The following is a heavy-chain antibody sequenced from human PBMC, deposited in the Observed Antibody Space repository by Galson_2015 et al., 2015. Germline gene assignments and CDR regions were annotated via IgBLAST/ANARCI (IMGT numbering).Heavy chain of an antibody. J-gene: IGHJ4*02. CDR1: GFTFNKCA. CDR3: AKLWGFSTSWYVDF. D-gene: IGHD6-13*01. V-gene: IGHV3-23*01. CDR2: ISGSGGDT. Sequence: SLRLSCAASGFTFNKCAMGWVRQAPGNGLEWVSIISGSGGDTYYADYVKGRFTISRDSSENTVHLQMNSLRAADAAVYYCAKLWGFSTSWYVDFWTQGTLVTVSS.